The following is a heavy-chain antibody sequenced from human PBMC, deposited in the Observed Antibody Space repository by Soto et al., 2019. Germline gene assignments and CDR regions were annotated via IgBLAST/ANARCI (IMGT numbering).Heavy chain of an antibody. CDR3: AHRVLRTVFGLVTTTAIYFDF. CDR1: GFSLTTSGVG. V-gene: IGHV2-5*02. D-gene: IGHD3-3*01. J-gene: IGHJ4*02. Sequence: QITLNESGPTVVRPTETLTLTCRFSGFSLTTSGVGVGWIRQSPGKAPEWLALIYWDDDKRYSASLKSRLTITKDTSQNQVVLTVSALDPTDTATYYCAHRVLRTVFGLVTTTAIYFDFWGQGTPVAVSS. CDR2: IYWDDDK.